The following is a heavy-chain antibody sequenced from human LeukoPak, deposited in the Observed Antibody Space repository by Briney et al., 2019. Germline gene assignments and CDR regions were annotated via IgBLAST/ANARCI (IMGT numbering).Heavy chain of an antibody. CDR2: ISSSSYI. CDR3: AREAVVPAAIRTDAFDI. D-gene: IGHD2-2*02. CDR1: GFTFSSYS. J-gene: IGHJ3*02. V-gene: IGHV3-21*01. Sequence: GGSLRLSCAASGFTFSSYSMNWVRQAPGKGLEWVSSISSSSYIYYADSVKGRFTISRDNAKNSLYLQMNSLRAEDTAVYYCAREAVVPAAIRTDAFDIWGQGTMVTVSS.